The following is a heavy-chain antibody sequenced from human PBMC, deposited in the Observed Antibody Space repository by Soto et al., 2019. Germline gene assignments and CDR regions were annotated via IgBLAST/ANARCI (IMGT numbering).Heavy chain of an antibody. CDR2: ISAYNGNT. V-gene: IGHV1-18*01. CDR1: GYTFTSYG. CDR3: ATSNCSGGSCYSYYFDY. J-gene: IGHJ4*02. Sequence: QVQLVQSGDKVKKPGASVKVSCKASGYTFTSYGISWVRQAPGQELGWMGWISAYNGNTKYAQNLQGRVTMTTDTSTSTAYMELRSLRSDDTAVYYCATSNCSGGSCYSYYFDYWGQGTLVTVSS. D-gene: IGHD2-15*01.